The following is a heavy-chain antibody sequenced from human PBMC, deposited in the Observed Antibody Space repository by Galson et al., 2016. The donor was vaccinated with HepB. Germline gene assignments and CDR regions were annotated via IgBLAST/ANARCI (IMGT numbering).Heavy chain of an antibody. CDR1: GFTFINYA. V-gene: IGHV3-23*01. Sequence: SLRLSCAGSGFTFINYAMGWVRQAPGKGLEWVSYISGAGGRKKYADSVKGRFSISKDESRNTLFLQMDSLRAEDTAVYYCVSGDSFRWFEYWGQGSLVTVS. J-gene: IGHJ4*02. CDR3: VSGDSFRWFEY. CDR2: ISGAGGRK. D-gene: IGHD6-13*01.